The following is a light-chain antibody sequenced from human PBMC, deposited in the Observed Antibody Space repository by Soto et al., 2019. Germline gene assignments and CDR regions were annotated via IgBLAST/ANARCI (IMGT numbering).Light chain of an antibody. CDR2: GAS. Sequence: EIVLTQSPGTLSLSPGERATLSCRASQSVSSSYLAWYQQKPGQAPRLLIYGASSRATGIPDRFSGSGSGTDFTLTISRLEPEYFSLYYCKQYGTSSWTFSQG. V-gene: IGKV3-20*01. CDR3: KQYGTSSWT. CDR1: QSVSSSY. J-gene: IGKJ1*01.